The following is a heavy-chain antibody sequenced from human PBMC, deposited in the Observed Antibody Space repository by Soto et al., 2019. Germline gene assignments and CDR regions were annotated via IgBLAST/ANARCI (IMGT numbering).Heavy chain of an antibody. Sequence: QLQLVQSGPEVKKPGASVKVSCKVSGDTLSTFGISWVRQAPGQGLEWMAWSTPHNGNTNFSQKFQGRVTSTADTAVATAYMALRSPRSDCTGVYLCARFSFTRSGHSTHYDMDLSGQGTKMTVYS. CDR1: GDTLSTFG. D-gene: IGHD5-18*01. CDR2: STPHNGNT. CDR3: ARFSFTRSGHSTHYDMDL. V-gene: IGHV1-18*04. J-gene: IGHJ6*02.